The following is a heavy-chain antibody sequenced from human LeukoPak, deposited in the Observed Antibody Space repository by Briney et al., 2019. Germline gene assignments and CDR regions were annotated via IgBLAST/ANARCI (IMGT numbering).Heavy chain of an antibody. V-gene: IGHV4-4*02. CDR1: GGSISSSNW. D-gene: IGHD2-2*02. Sequence: PSETLSLTCAVSGGSISSSNWWSWVRQPPGKGLEWIGEIYHSGSTNYNPSLKSRVTISVDKSKNQFSLKLSSVTAADTAVYYCARSGGDCSSTSCYTDAFDIWGQGTMVTVSS. J-gene: IGHJ3*02. CDR2: IYHSGST. CDR3: ARSGGDCSSTSCYTDAFDI.